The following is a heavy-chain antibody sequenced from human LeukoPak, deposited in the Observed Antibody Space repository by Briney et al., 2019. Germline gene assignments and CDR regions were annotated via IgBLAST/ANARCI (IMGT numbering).Heavy chain of an antibody. CDR3: ARLSGFGVPYYFDY. V-gene: IGHV4-59*01. CDR1: GGSISSYY. Sequence: SETLSLTCTVSGGSISSYYWSWVRQPPGKGLEWVGYIYYSGSTNYNPSLKSRVTISVDTSKTQFSLKLTSVTAADTAVYYCARLSGFGVPYYFDYWGQGTLVTVSS. CDR2: IYYSGST. D-gene: IGHD3-10*01. J-gene: IGHJ4*02.